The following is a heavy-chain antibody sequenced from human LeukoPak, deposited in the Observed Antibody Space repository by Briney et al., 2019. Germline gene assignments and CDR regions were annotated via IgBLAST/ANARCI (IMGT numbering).Heavy chain of an antibody. CDR2: IIPIFGTA. J-gene: IGHJ3*02. D-gene: IGHD3-3*01. Sequence: GASVKVSCKASGGTFSSYAISWVRQAPGQGLEWMGRIIPIFGTANYAQKFQGRATITADKSTSTAYMELSSLRSEDTAVYYCAREGFYDFWSGNTGPIPAFDIWGQGTMVTVSS. V-gene: IGHV1-69*06. CDR3: AREGFYDFWSGNTGPIPAFDI. CDR1: GGTFSSYA.